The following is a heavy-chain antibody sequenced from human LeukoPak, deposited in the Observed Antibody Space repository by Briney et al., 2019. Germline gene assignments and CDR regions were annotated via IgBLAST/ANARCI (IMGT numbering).Heavy chain of an antibody. D-gene: IGHD2-15*01. V-gene: IGHV3-7*04. CDR3: ARARYCSGGSCYSSYYFDY. CDR2: IKQDGSEK. CDR1: GFTFSTYW. J-gene: IGHJ4*02. Sequence: GGSLRLSCEASGFTFSTYWMNWVRQAPGKGLEWVANIKQDGSEKYYVDSVKGRFTISRDNAKDSVYLQMNSLRAEDTAVYYCARARYCSGGSCYSSYYFDYWGQGTLVTVPS.